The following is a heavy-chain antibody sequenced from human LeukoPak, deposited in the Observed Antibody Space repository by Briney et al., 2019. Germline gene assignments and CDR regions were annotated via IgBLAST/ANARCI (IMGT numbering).Heavy chain of an antibody. CDR3: ARETIFGIYYYYMDV. V-gene: IGHV4-34*01. CDR2: INHSGST. Sequence: PSETLSLTCAVYGGSFSGYYWSWIRQPPGKGLEWIGEINHSGSTNYDPSLKSRVTMSVDTSKNQFSLKLSSVTAADTAVYYCARETIFGIYYYYMDVWGKGTTVTVSS. D-gene: IGHD3-3*01. J-gene: IGHJ6*03. CDR1: GGSFSGYY.